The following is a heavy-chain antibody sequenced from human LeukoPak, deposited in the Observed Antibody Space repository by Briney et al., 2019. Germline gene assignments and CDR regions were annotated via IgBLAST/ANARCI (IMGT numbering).Heavy chain of an antibody. V-gene: IGHV1-2*02. Sequence: ASVTVSCTASGYTFTGYYMHWVRQAPGQRLGWMGWTNHNSGATNYAQKFQRRATITRDTSISTAYMELSRLRSDDTAVYYCAIPNYYDSSGSFDYWGQGTLVTVSS. CDR1: GYTFTGYY. D-gene: IGHD3-22*01. J-gene: IGHJ4*02. CDR2: TNHNSGAT. CDR3: AIPNYYDSSGSFDY.